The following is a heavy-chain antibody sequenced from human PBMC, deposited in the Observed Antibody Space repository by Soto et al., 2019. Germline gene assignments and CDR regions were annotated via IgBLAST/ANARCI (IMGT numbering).Heavy chain of an antibody. D-gene: IGHD2-15*01. CDR2: IIPIFGTA. V-gene: IGHV1-69*13. CDR3: ARGGNLGYYYYGMDV. J-gene: IGHJ6*02. CDR1: GGTFSSYA. Sequence: QVQLVQSGAEVKNSGASVKVSCKASGGTFSSYAISWVRQAPGQGLEWMGGIIPIFGTANYAQKFQGRVTITADESTSTAYMELSSLRSEDTAVYYCARGGNLGYYYYGMDVWGQGTMVTVSS.